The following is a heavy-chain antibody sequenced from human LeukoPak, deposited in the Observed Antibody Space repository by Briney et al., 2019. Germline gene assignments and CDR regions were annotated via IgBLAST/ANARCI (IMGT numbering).Heavy chain of an antibody. D-gene: IGHD6-19*01. V-gene: IGHV3-20*04. CDR2: INWNGGST. J-gene: IGHJ1*01. CDR1: GFTFDDYG. CDR3: AEQWLASQFQH. Sequence: GGSLRLSCAASGFTFDDYGMSWVRHAPGKGLEWVSGINWNGGSTGYADSVKGRFTISRDNAKNSLYLQMNSLRAEDTAVYYCAEQWLASQFQHWGQGTLVTVSS.